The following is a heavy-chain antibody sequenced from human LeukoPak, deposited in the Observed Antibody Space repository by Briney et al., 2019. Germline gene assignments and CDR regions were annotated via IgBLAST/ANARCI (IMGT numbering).Heavy chain of an antibody. D-gene: IGHD2-21*02. CDR3: ARDRASDADHYGMDV. CDR1: GFTFSDYY. J-gene: IGHJ6*02. CDR2: ISSSGSTI. Sequence: MTGGSLRLSCAASGFTFSDYYMSWIRQAPGKGLEWVSYISSSGSTIYYADSVKGRFTISRDNAKNSLYLQMNSLRAEDTAVYYCARDRASDADHYGMDVWGQGTTVTVSS. V-gene: IGHV3-11*01.